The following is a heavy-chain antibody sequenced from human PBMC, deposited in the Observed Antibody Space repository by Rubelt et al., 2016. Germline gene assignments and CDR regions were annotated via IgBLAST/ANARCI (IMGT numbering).Heavy chain of an antibody. Sequence: QVQLVQSGAEVKKPGASVKVSCKASGYIFTRYGISWVRQAPGQGLEWMGWISAYNGNTKYTQNLQGRVTMTTDTSTSTAYMELRSLRSDDAAVYYCARDSNNYCTDYWGQGTLVTVSS. J-gene: IGHJ4*02. CDR3: ARDSNNYCTDY. CDR2: ISAYNGNT. V-gene: IGHV1-18*01. D-gene: IGHD4-11*01. CDR1: GYIFTRYG.